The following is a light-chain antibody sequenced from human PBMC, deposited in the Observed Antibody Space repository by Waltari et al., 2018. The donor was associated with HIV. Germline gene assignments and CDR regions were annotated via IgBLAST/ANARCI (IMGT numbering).Light chain of an antibody. Sequence: DIQMAQSPSNLSASVGDRVTITCRASQTVNTWLAWYQQKPGGDPQLLIYKASILENGVPSRFSGSGSGTDFTLTISRLQPDDVGFYYCQQYSSFWTFGQGTKVQVK. V-gene: IGKV1-5*03. CDR3: QQYSSFWT. CDR2: KAS. J-gene: IGKJ1*01. CDR1: QTVNTW.